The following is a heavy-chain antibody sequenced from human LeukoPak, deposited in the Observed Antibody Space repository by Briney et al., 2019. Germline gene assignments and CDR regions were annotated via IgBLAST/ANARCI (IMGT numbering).Heavy chain of an antibody. J-gene: IGHJ4*02. CDR2: IKQDGSEK. CDR1: GFTFSSYW. Sequence: TGGSLRLSCTASGFTFSSYWMSWVRQAPGKGLEWVANIKQDGSEKDCVDSVKGRFTISRDNAKNSLYLQMNSLRAEDTAVYYCARAGSHWHYVYWGQGTVVTVSS. D-gene: IGHD3-10*01. CDR3: ARAGSHWHYVY. V-gene: IGHV3-7*01.